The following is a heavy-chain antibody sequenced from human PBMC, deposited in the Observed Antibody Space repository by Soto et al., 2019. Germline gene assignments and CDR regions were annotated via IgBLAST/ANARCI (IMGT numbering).Heavy chain of an antibody. CDR1: GYTFTSYA. D-gene: IGHD3-22*01. J-gene: IGHJ4*02. V-gene: IGHV1-3*01. CDR3: TSGTSGSSGPLY. CDR2: INAGNGNT. Sequence: GASVKVSCKASGYTFTSYAMHWVRQAPGQRLEWMGWINAGNGNTKYSQKFQGRFTISRHNSKNTLYLQMNSLRAEDTAVYYCTSGTSGSSGPLYWGQGTLVTVS.